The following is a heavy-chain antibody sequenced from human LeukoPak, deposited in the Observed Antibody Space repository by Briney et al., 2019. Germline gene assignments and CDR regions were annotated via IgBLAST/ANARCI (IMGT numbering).Heavy chain of an antibody. CDR1: GFTFSSYS. CDR2: ISSSSSYI. J-gene: IGHJ6*03. V-gene: IGHV3-21*01. Sequence: GGSLRLSCAASGFTFSSYSMNWVRQAPGKGLEWVSSISSSSSYIYYADSVKGRFTISRDNAKNSLYLQMDSLRAEDTAVYYCARDRHEMATILGWLYYYYMDVWGKGTTVTVSS. D-gene: IGHD5-24*01. CDR3: ARDRHEMATILGWLYYYYMDV.